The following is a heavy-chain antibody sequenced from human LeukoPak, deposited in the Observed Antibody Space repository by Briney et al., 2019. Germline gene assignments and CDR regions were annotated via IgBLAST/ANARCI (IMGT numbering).Heavy chain of an antibody. Sequence: GASVKVSCKASGYTFTGYYMHWVRQAPGQGLEWMGWINPNSGGTNYAQKFQGRVTITRDTSASTAYMELSSLRSEDMAVYYCARGSISGSFLYYFDYWGQGTLVTVSS. CDR2: INPNSGGT. V-gene: IGHV1-2*02. D-gene: IGHD6-19*01. CDR3: ARGSISGSFLYYFDY. CDR1: GYTFTGYY. J-gene: IGHJ4*02.